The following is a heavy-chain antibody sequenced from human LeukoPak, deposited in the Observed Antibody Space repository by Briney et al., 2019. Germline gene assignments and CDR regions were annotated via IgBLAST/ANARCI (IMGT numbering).Heavy chain of an antibody. Sequence: ASVKVSCKASGYTFTSYDINWVRQATGQGLEWMGWMNPNSGNTGYAQKFQGRVTITRNTSISTAYMELSSLRSEDTAVYYCARDLAVEWEPHGAFDIWGQGTMVTVSS. J-gene: IGHJ3*02. D-gene: IGHD1-26*01. V-gene: IGHV1-8*03. CDR1: GYTFTSYD. CDR2: MNPNSGNT. CDR3: ARDLAVEWEPHGAFDI.